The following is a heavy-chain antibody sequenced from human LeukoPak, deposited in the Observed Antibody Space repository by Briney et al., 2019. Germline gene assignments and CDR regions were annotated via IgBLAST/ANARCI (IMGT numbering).Heavy chain of an antibody. J-gene: IGHJ3*02. V-gene: IGHV4-30-4*01. CDR1: NGSISSYDSY. D-gene: IGHD3-10*01. CDR2: IYYGGST. CDR3: ARVSRGGSGSGAFDI. Sequence: SQTLSLTCTVSNGSISSYDSYWSWIRQPPGKGLDSIAYIYYGGSTDSTPSLKSRVTISVDTSKNQFSLRLTSVTAADTAVYYCARVSRGGSGSGAFDIWGQGTMVTVSS.